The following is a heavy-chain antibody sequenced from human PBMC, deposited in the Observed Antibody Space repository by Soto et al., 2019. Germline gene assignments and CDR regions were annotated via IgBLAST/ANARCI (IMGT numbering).Heavy chain of an antibody. V-gene: IGHV3-7*01. CDR2: IKQDGSEK. D-gene: IGHD3-16*01. CDR1: GFTFSSYW. J-gene: IGHJ4*02. CDR3: ARDYDRTLDFDY. Sequence: EVRLAESGGGLVQTGGSLRLSCAASGFTFSSYWMSWVRQGPGKGLEWVANIKQDGSEKYFVDSVNGRFSISRDNAKNSLFLQMNSLRAEDTAVYYCARDYDRTLDFDYWGQGTLVTVSS.